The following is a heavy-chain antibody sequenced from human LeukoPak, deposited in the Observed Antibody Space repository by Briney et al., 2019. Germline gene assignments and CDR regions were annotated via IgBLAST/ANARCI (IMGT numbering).Heavy chain of an antibody. CDR3: AKAPVTSCRGAFCYPFDY. J-gene: IGHJ4*02. V-gene: IGHV3-23*01. CDR2: MSSSDDGR. D-gene: IGHD2-15*01. CDR1: GFTFKNYD. Sequence: GGSLRLSCVASGFTFKNYDMNWVRQAPGKGLEWVSAMSSSDDGRYYAASVRGRFTISRDTSRSTLYLQMNSLRAEDAAVYYCAKAPVTSCRGAFCYPFDYWGQGTLVTVSS.